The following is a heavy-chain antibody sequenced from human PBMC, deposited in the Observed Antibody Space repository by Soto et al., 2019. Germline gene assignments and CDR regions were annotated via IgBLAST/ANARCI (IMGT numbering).Heavy chain of an antibody. CDR2: IYSVGST. Sequence: HPGGSLRLSCAASGFTVSSNYMSWVRQAPGKGLEWVSVIYSVGSTDYADSVKGRFTISRDNSKNTLYLQMNSLRAEDTAVYYCARARDGYNFLYEPTWGQGTLVTVSS. V-gene: IGHV3-53*01. CDR1: GFTVSSNY. D-gene: IGHD5-12*01. J-gene: IGHJ4*02. CDR3: ARARDGYNFLYEPT.